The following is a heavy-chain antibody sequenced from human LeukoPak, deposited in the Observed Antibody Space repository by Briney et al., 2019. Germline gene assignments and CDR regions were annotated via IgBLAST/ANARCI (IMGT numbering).Heavy chain of an antibody. CDR3: ARLTWGYSSSPTHDY. CDR1: GGSISSYY. V-gene: IGHV4-59*01. Sequence: TSETLSLTCTVSGGSISSYYWSWIRQPPGKGLEWIGYIYYSGSTSYNPSLKSRVTISVDTSKNQFSLKLSSVTAADTAVYYCARLTWGYSSSPTHDYWGQGTLVTVAS. J-gene: IGHJ4*02. CDR2: IYYSGST. D-gene: IGHD6-13*01.